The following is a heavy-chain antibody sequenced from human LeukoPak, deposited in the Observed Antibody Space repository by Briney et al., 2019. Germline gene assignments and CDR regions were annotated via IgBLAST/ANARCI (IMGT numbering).Heavy chain of an antibody. CDR2: IKQDGSEK. Sequence: GGSLRLSCAASGFTFSSYWMSWVRQAPGKGLEWVANIKQDGSEKYYVDSVKGRFTISRDNAKNTLFLQMNSLRADDTAVYYCAVTGYSSRSPNVWGQGTMVTVSS. D-gene: IGHD6-13*01. V-gene: IGHV3-7*03. J-gene: IGHJ3*01. CDR3: AVTGYSSRSPNV. CDR1: GFTFSSYW.